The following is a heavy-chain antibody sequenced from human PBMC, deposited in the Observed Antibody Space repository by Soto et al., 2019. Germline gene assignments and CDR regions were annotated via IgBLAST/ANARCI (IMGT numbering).Heavy chain of an antibody. J-gene: IGHJ6*02. CDR1: GGTFSSYA. CDR3: ARVVIVRSGGYDERDFSNYYYGMDV. V-gene: IGHV1-69*13. CDR2: IIPIFGTA. Sequence: SVKVSCKASGGTFSSYAISWVRQAPGQGLEWMGGIIPIFGTANYAQKFQGRVTITADESTSTAYMELSSLRSEDTAVYYCARVVIVRSGGYDERDFSNYYYGMDVWGQGTTVTVSS. D-gene: IGHD5-12*01.